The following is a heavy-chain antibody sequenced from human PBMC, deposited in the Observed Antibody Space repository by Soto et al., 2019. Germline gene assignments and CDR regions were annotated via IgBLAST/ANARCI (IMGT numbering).Heavy chain of an antibody. Sequence: SETLSLTCTVSGGSISSSYYWGWIRQSPGTGLEWIGSIYYSGSTYYNPSLRSRVTISIDTSKNQFSVRLRFVTAADTAIYYCARPSTVGYSDGFDIWGQGTMVTVSS. CDR2: IYYSGST. CDR3: ARPSTVGYSDGFDI. D-gene: IGHD3-22*01. CDR1: GGSISSSYY. V-gene: IGHV4-39*01. J-gene: IGHJ3*02.